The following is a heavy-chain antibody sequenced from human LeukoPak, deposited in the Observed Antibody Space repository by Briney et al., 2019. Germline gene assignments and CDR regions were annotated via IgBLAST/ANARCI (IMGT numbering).Heavy chain of an antibody. Sequence: GGSLRLSCAASGFTFSSYWMSWVRQAPGKGLEWVTNIKQDGSEKYYVDSVKGRFTISRDNAKNSLYLQMNSLRAEDTAVYYCARVNPYYGSGGYYSYYYGMDVWGQGTTVTVSS. J-gene: IGHJ6*02. V-gene: IGHV3-7*01. CDR3: ARVNPYYGSGGYYSYYYGMDV. CDR2: IKQDGSEK. CDR1: GFTFSSYW. D-gene: IGHD3-22*01.